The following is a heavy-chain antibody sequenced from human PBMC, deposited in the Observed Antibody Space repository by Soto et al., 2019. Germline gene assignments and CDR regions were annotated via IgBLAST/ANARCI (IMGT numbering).Heavy chain of an antibody. J-gene: IGHJ4*02. Sequence: EVQLVESGGGLVQPGGSLRLSCAASGFTFSDHYMDWVRQAPGKGLEWVGRTRNKANSYATEYAASVKGRFTISRDDLKYSLYLQMNSLKTENTAVYYCASSLGYCSSTTCHHSYFDYWGQGTLVTVSS. D-gene: IGHD2-2*01. CDR2: TRNKANSYAT. CDR1: GFTFSDHY. V-gene: IGHV3-72*01. CDR3: ASSLGYCSSTTCHHSYFDY.